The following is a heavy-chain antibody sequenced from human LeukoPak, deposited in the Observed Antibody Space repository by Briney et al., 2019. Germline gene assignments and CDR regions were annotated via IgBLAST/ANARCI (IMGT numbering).Heavy chain of an antibody. V-gene: IGHV4-4*02. J-gene: IGHJ4*02. D-gene: IGHD1-26*01. Sequence: PSGTLSLTCAVSGGSISSSNWWSWVRQPPGKGLEWIGEIYHSGSTNYNPSLKSRVTISVDTSKNQFSLKLSSVTAADTAVYYCARGGYSGSYVGYWGQGTLVTVSS. CDR2: IYHSGST. CDR1: GGSISSSNW. CDR3: ARGGYSGSYVGY.